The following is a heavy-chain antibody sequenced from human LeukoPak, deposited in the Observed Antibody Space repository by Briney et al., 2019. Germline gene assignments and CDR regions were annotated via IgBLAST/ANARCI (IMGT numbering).Heavy chain of an antibody. J-gene: IGHJ4*02. CDR1: GFTFGDYA. D-gene: IGHD2-2*01. CDR2: IRSKAYGGTT. CDR3: AKDYAFFDY. V-gene: IGHV3-49*04. Sequence: AGGSLRLSCTASGFTFGDYAMTWVRQAPGKGLEWVGFIRSKAYGGTTEYAASVKGRFTISRDDSKSIAYLQMNSLKTEDTAVYYCAKDYAFFDYWGQGTLVTVSS.